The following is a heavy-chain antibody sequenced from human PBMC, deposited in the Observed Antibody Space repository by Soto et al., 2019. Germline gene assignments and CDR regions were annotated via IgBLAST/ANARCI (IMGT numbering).Heavy chain of an antibody. CDR2: MSVTEYT. V-gene: IGHV4-4*07. CDR3: ARIAASGLSDY. J-gene: IGHJ4*02. Sequence: QVQLQESGPGVVKPSETLSLICNVSGASISDYYWTWIRQPAVGGLVWVGRMSVTEYTNSNPFLEGRFTMSVETSMTQLTLPPAYATAAATSRYLCARIAASGLSDYWGQGTPVTFSS. CDR1: GASISDYY. D-gene: IGHD3-16*02.